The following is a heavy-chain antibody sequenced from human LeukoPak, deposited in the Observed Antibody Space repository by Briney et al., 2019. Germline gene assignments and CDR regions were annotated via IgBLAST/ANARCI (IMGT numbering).Heavy chain of an antibody. CDR2: IFPGDSDT. CDR3: ARRSYDILTGHHGAFDI. J-gene: IGHJ3*02. D-gene: IGHD3-9*01. Sequence: GESLKISCEASGYSFTTYWIGWVRQMPGKGLEWMGIIFPGDSDTTYSPSFQGQVTISADRSISIAYLQWSSLKASDTAIYYCARRSYDILTGHHGAFDIWGQGTTVTVSA. CDR1: GYSFTTYW. V-gene: IGHV5-51*01.